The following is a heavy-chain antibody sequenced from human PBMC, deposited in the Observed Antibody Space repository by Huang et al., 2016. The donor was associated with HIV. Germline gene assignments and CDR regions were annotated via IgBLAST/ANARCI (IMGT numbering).Heavy chain of an antibody. D-gene: IGHD3-22*01. J-gene: IGHJ4*02. CDR2: IIPIFGTA. Sequence: QVQLVQSGAEVKKPGSSVKVSCKASGGTFSSSAITWVRPAPGQGLEWMGGIIPIFGTANYAQKFQGRATITADESTSTAYMELSSLRSEDTAVYYCAREFYYDSSGYYFDYWGQGTLVTVSS. CDR3: AREFYYDSSGYYFDY. CDR1: GGTFSSSA. V-gene: IGHV1-69*01.